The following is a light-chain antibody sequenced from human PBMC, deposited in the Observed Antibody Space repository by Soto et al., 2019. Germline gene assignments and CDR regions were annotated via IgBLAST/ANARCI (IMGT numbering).Light chain of an antibody. Sequence: DIQMTQSPSSLSASVGDRVTITCRASQSMSNYLHWYQQQPGKAPKLLIYSASTLQAGVPSRFSGSGSGTDFTLTISSLQPEDFAVYYCQQYGRSPFTFGPGTKVDIK. CDR3: QQYGRSPFT. J-gene: IGKJ3*01. CDR1: QSMSNY. CDR2: SAS. V-gene: IGKV1-39*01.